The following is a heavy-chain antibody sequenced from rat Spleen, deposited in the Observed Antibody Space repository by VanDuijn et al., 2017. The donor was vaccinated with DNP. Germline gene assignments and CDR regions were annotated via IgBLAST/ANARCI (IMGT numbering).Heavy chain of an antibody. J-gene: IGHJ2*01. Sequence: EVKLVESGGGLVQPGRSLKLSCAASGFNFNDYWMGWVRQAPGKGLEWIGQINKDSSTKTYIPSLKDKFTISRDNDQNTLYLQMSKLESEDTAIYYCARGPNYGGYADYFDYWGQGVMVTVSS. CDR2: INKDSSTK. CDR3: ARGPNYGGYADYFDY. D-gene: IGHD1-11*01. CDR1: GFNFNDYW. V-gene: IGHV4-2*01.